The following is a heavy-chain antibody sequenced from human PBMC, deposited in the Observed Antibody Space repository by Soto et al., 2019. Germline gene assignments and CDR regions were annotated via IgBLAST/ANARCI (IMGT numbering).Heavy chain of an antibody. CDR1: GYTLTELS. D-gene: IGHD6-6*01. Sequence: ASVKVSCKVSGYTLTELSMHWVRQAPGKGLEWMGGFDPEDGETIYAQKFQGRVTMTEDTSTDTAYMELSSLRSDDTAVYYCATDPFRIASRPYFDYWGQGTLVTVSS. V-gene: IGHV1-24*01. CDR2: FDPEDGET. J-gene: IGHJ4*02. CDR3: ATDPFRIASRPYFDY.